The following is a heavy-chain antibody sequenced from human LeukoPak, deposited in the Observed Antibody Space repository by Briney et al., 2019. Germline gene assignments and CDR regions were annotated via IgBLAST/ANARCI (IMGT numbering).Heavy chain of an antibody. V-gene: IGHV3-23*01. Sequence: GASLRLSCAASGFTFSSYAMSWVRQAPGKGLEWVSAISGSGGSTYYADSVKGRFTISRDNSKNTLYLQINSLRAEDTAVYYCAKNYDSSGYRYCYYGMDVWGQGTTVTVSS. CDR3: AKNYDSSGYRYCYYGMDV. CDR2: ISGSGGST. J-gene: IGHJ6*02. D-gene: IGHD3-22*01. CDR1: GFTFSSYA.